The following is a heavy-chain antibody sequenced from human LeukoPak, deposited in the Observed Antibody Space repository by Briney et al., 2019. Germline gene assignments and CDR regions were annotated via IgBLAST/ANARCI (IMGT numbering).Heavy chain of an antibody. J-gene: IGHJ5*02. CDR3: ARGGRVAAAGLWFDP. V-gene: IGHV4-61*02. CDR1: GGSISSGSYY. CDR2: IYTSGST. Sequence: SQTLSLTCTVSGGSISSGSYYWSWIRQPAGKGLEWIGRIYTSGSTNYNPSLKSRVTISVDTSKNQFSLKLSSVTAADTAVYYCARGGRVAAAGLWFDPWGQGTLVTVSS. D-gene: IGHD6-13*01.